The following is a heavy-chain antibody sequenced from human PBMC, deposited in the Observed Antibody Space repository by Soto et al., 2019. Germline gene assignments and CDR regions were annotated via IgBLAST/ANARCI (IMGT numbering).Heavy chain of an antibody. V-gene: IGHV3-30-3*01. Sequence: PGGSLRLSCEASGFTFSSYPIHWVRQAPGQGLEWVAIIARDGIEKHYADSVKGRFTISRDNSNNILYLQMDSLREEDTAVYFCAKEEKEAYFINWGLGTLVTVSS. D-gene: IGHD3-10*01. CDR2: IARDGIEK. J-gene: IGHJ4*01. CDR1: GFTFSSYP. CDR3: AKEEKEAYFIN.